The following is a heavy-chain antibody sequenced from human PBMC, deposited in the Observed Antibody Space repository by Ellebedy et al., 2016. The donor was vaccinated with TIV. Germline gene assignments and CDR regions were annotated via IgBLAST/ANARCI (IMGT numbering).Heavy chain of an antibody. V-gene: IGHV3-48*02. CDR2: ISTTSSNI. CDR1: GNTFSSYN. D-gene: IGHD5-24*01. CDR3: VRDGGRDGYTYWYFDL. J-gene: IGHJ2*01. Sequence: GESLKISCAAPGNTFSSYNMNWVRQAPGKGLQWVSYISTTSSNIYYADSVKGRFTISRDNAKNPLTLQMDSLRDEDTAVYYCVRDGGRDGYTYWYFDLWGRGTLVTVSS.